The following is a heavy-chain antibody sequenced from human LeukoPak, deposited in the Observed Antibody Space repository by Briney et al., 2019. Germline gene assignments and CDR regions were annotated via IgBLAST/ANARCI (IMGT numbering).Heavy chain of an antibody. J-gene: IGHJ4*02. CDR3: TRGSYDVLTGYSTLGEY. D-gene: IGHD3-9*01. CDR2: IYYSGST. V-gene: IGHV4-39*01. CDR1: GGSLSSSSFY. Sequence: SETLSLTCTVSGGSLSSSSFYWGWVRQTPGKGLEWIGNIYYSGSTYYNSSLKSRLTISLDTSQRQFSLRLSSVTAADTALYYCTRGSYDVLTGYSTLGEYWGQGTLVTVSS.